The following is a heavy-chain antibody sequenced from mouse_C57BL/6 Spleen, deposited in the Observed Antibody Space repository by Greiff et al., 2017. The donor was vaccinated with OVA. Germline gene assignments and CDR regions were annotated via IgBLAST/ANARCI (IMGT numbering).Heavy chain of an antibody. J-gene: IGHJ3*01. CDR1: GFTFSSYA. V-gene: IGHV5-4*01. Sequence: EVMLVESGGGLVKPGGSLKLSCAASGFTFSSYAMSWVRQTPEKRLEWVATISDGGSYTYYPDNVKGRFTISRDNAKNNLYLQMSHLKSEDTAMYYCARENNAMDYWGQGTLVTVSA. CDR3: ARENNAMDY. D-gene: IGHD1-1*02. CDR2: ISDGGSYT.